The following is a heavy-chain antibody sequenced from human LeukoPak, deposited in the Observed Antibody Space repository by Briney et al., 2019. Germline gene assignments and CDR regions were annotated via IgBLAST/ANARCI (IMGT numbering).Heavy chain of an antibody. J-gene: IGHJ4*02. D-gene: IGHD4-17*01. CDR2: ISSSGSTI. Sequence: GGSLRLSCAASGFTFSYYYMSWIRQAPGKGLEGVSYISSSGSTIYYADSVKGRFTISRDNAKNSLYLQMNSLRAEDTAVYYCARDRRPIHYERFFDYWGQGTLVTVSS. V-gene: IGHV3-11*01. CDR3: ARDRRPIHYERFFDY. CDR1: GFTFSYYY.